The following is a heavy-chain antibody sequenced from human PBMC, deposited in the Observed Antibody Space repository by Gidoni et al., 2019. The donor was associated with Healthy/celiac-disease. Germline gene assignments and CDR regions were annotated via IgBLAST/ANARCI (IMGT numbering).Heavy chain of an antibody. J-gene: IGHJ5*02. CDR3: ARQVAAAGKGRWFDP. V-gene: IGHV4-59*08. D-gene: IGHD6-13*01. CDR1: GVSISSYY. CDR2: SYYSGST. Sequence: QVQLQESGPGLVEPSETLSRHWTVSGVSISSYYWSGFRQPPGKGLELIGYSYYSGSTNYDPSLKRRVTISVDTSKNQLSPKLSSVTAADTAVYYCARQVAAAGKGRWFDPWGQGTLVTVSS.